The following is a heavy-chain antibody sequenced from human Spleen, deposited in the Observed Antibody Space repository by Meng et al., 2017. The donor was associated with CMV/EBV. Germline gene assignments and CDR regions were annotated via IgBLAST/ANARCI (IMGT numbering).Heavy chain of an antibody. Sequence: SETLSLTCTVSGGSISTTYYYWGWIRQPPGGGPEWLGIIDYYGTTYYNPSLKSRVTISVDTSKNQFSLKLTSVTAADTAVYYCARESPDFWSGYPPYYYGMDVWGQGTTVTVSS. CDR3: ARESPDFWSGYPPYYYGMDV. CDR1: GGSISTTYYY. D-gene: IGHD3-3*01. J-gene: IGHJ6*02. V-gene: IGHV4-39*07. CDR2: IDYYGTT.